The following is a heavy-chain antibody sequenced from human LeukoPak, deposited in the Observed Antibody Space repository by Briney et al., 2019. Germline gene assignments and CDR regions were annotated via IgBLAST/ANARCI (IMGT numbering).Heavy chain of an antibody. CDR1: GYTFTNYG. D-gene: IGHD3-9*01. V-gene: IGHV1-2*02. J-gene: IGHJ4*02. CDR2: INPNSGGT. CDR3: ARSPHILTGENFDF. Sequence: ASVKVSCKASGYTFTNYGINWVRQAPGQGLEWMGWINPNSGGTNYAQKFYARVTMTRDTSISTAYMELSRLRSDDTAVFYCARSPHILTGENFDFWGQGTLVTVSS.